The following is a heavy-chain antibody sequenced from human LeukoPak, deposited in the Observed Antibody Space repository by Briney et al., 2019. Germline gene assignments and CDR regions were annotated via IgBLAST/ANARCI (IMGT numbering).Heavy chain of an antibody. J-gene: IGHJ4*02. CDR3: ARRAGFRVPFDY. D-gene: IGHD3-10*01. CDR1: GGSISSYY. CDR2: IYYSGST. V-gene: IGHV4-59*08. Sequence: SETLSLTCTVSGGSISSYYWSWIRQPPGKGLEWIGYIYYSGSTNYNPSLKSRVTISVDTSKNQFSLKLSSVTAADTAVYYCARRAGFRVPFDYWGQGTLVTVCS.